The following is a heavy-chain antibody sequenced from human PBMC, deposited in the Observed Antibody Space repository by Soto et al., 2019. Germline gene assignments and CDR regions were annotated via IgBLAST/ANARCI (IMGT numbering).Heavy chain of an antibody. CDR3: ARDRSNSPDFFDS. CDR2: IYYTGST. D-gene: IGHD1-1*01. J-gene: IGHJ4*02. V-gene: IGHV4-30-4*01. Sequence: WSVCGRCINNYEYNWSWIRHPPGERLDWIPHIYYTGSTSYNPSLKSRFTISLHTSKNQFSLKLNSLSPADTAVYYGARDRSNSPDFFDSWRQGTLVTVSS. CDR1: GRCINNYEYN.